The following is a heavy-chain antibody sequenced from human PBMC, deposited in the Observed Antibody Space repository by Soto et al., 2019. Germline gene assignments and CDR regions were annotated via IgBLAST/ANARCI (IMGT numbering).Heavy chain of an antibody. J-gene: IGHJ4*02. CDR2: INHSGST. D-gene: IGHD2-15*01. V-gene: IGHV4-34*01. CDR3: ARGLYGHLYID. Sequence: SETLSLTXAVYGGSFSGYYWSWIRQPPGKGLEWIGEINHSGSTNYNPSLKSRVTISVDTSKNQFSLKLSPVTAADTAVYYCARGLYGHLYIDWGQGTLVTVSS. CDR1: GGSFSGYY.